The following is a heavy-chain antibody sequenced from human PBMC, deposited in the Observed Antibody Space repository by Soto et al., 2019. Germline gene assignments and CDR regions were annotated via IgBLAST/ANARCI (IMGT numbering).Heavy chain of an antibody. CDR1: GFTFNIYP. D-gene: IGHD1-1*01. Sequence: GGSLRLSCAVSGFTFNIYPMSWVRQAPGKGLEWVSSVSSGGVNTFYADSVKGRFTISRDNSKNTLYLQMNSLRLEDTAVYYCAKDRIEKTGRGSDYWGQGTLVTVSS. J-gene: IGHJ4*02. V-gene: IGHV3-23*01. CDR3: AKDRIEKTGRGSDY. CDR2: VSSGGVNT.